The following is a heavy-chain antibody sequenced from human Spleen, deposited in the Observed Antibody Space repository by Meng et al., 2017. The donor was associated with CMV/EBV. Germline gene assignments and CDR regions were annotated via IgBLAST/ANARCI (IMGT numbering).Heavy chain of an antibody. J-gene: IGHJ5*02. CDR2: VNANSGAK. D-gene: IGHD1-14*01. Sequence: ASVKVSCKASGYTFTGYYMNWVRQAPGQGLEWMGWVNANSGAKDYAQKFQGRVTITRNTSISTAYMELSSLRSEDTAVYYCARGAGAGEFDPWGQGTLVTV. CDR3: ARGAGAGEFDP. CDR1: GYTFTGYY. V-gene: IGHV1-8*03.